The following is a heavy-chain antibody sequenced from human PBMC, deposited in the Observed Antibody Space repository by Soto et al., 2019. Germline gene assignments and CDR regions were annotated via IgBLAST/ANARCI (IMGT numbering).Heavy chain of an antibody. Sequence: EVQLVESGGGLVQPGGSLRLSCAASGFTVSSNYMTWVRQAPGKGLEWVSLIQSGGRTYYAGSVKGRFTITRDNSKNTLFLQMNRLRVEDTAVYYCARDDVYCSGGRCYGVPMVVWGKGTTVTVSS. CDR1: GFTVSSNY. D-gene: IGHD2-15*01. J-gene: IGHJ6*03. V-gene: IGHV3-66*01. CDR2: IQSGGRT. CDR3: ARDDVYCSGGRCYGVPMVV.